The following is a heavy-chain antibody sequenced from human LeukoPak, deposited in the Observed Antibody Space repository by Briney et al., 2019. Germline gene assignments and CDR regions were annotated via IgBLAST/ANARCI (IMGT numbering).Heavy chain of an antibody. CDR1: GFTFSDSS. J-gene: IGHJ5*02. CDR3: STSYSGNSWYDWFGP. V-gene: IGHV3-73*01. Sequence: GGSLGLSCAASGFTFSDSSIHWVRQASGKGLEWVGLIRTKANTYATAYAASVTGRFTISRDDSKTTSYLQMNSLKTEDTALYFCSTSYSGNSWYDWFGPWGQGTLVTVSS. D-gene: IGHD6-13*01. CDR2: IRTKANTYAT.